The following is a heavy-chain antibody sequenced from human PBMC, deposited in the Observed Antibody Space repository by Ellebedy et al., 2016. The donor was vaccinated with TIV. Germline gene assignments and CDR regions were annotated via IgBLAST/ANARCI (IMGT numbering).Heavy chain of an antibody. CDR2: ISSSSSYI. V-gene: IGHV3-21*01. CDR3: ASWHDFWSGYPDY. CDR1: GFTFSSYW. D-gene: IGHD3-3*01. J-gene: IGHJ4*02. Sequence: GESLKISCAASGFTFSSYWMSWVRQAPGKGLEWVSCISSSSSYIYYADSVKGRFTISRDNAKNSLYLQMNSLRAEDTAVYYCASWHDFWSGYPDYWGQGTLVTVSS.